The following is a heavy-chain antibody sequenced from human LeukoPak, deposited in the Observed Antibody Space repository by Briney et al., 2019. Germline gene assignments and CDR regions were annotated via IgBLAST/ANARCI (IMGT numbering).Heavy chain of an antibody. CDR1: GFSFSTYE. D-gene: IGHD3-16*01. J-gene: IGHJ3*02. V-gene: IGHV3-48*03. CDR2: ISGSGQTI. Sequence: GGSLRLSCAASGFSFSTYELHWVRHAPGKGLEWVSYISGSGQTIYYADSVRGRFTISRDNAKNSLYLQMNSLGAEDTAVYHCARDRDVDDGHDGFDIWGQGTTVTVSS. CDR3: ARDRDVDDGHDGFDI.